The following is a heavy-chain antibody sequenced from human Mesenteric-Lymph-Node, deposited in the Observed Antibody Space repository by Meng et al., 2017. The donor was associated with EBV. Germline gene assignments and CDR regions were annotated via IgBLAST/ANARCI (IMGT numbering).Heavy chain of an antibody. D-gene: IGHD6-19*01. V-gene: IGHV4-4*02. Sequence: QGELQESGPGLGTPSGTLSLTFAVSGESLTSTNWWSWVRQPPGKGLEWIGEIFHSGITNYNPSLKSRITLSVDKSKNLFSLNLSSVTAADTAVYFCARRREYSSGWPIDYWGQGTLVTVSS. CDR1: GESLTSTNW. J-gene: IGHJ4*02. CDR3: ARRREYSSGWPIDY. CDR2: IFHSGIT.